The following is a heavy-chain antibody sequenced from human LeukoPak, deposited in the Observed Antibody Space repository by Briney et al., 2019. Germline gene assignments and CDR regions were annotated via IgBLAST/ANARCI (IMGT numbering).Heavy chain of an antibody. V-gene: IGHV3-11*05. CDR3: ARGSPPDY. CDR2: IRSSSIYT. D-gene: IGHD2-15*01. CDR1: GFIFSDYY. Sequence: GGSLRLSCAASGFIFSDYYMSWIRQAPGKGLEWLSYIRSSSIYTNYVDSVKGRFTISRDNAKNSLYLQLNSLRAEDTAVYYCARGSPPDYWGQGTLVTVSS. J-gene: IGHJ4*02.